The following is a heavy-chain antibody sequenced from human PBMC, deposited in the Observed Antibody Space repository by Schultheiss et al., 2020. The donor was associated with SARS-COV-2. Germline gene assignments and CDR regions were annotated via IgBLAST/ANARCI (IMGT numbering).Heavy chain of an antibody. CDR3: ARENTDYRFVAY. V-gene: IGHV1-69*13. CDR1: GGTFSSYA. Sequence: SVKVSCKASGGTFSSYAISWVRQAPGQGLEWMGGIIPIFGTANYAQKFQGRVTITADESTSTAYMELSSLRSEDTAVYYCARENTDYRFVAYWGQGTLVTVSS. J-gene: IGHJ4*02. D-gene: IGHD4/OR15-4a*01. CDR2: IIPIFGTA.